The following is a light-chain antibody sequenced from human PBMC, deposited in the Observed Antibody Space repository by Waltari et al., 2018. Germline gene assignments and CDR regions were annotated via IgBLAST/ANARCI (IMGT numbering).Light chain of an antibody. V-gene: IGLV2-23*02. CDR3: CSYAGSSTFEI. CDR1: RSDIGGYSL. Sequence: QSALTQPASVSGSPGQSIPISCSGSRSDIGGYSLVSWYQQHPGKAPKLMIYEVTKRPSGVSDRFSGSKSGNTAYLTISGLQADDEAHYHCCSYAGSSTFEIFGGGTKVTVL. J-gene: IGLJ2*01. CDR2: EVT.